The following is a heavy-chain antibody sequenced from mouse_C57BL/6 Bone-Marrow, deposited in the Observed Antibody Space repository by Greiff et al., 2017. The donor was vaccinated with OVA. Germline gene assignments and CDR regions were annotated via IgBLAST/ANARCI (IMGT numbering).Heavy chain of an antibody. Sequence: EVKLQESGAELVRPGASVKLSCTASGFNIKDDYMHWVKQRPEQGLEWIGWIDPENGDTEYASKFQGKATITADTSSNTAYLQLSSLTSEDTAVYYCTPGGFDYWGQGTTLTVSP. J-gene: IGHJ2*01. CDR1: GFNIKDDY. CDR3: TPGGFDY. CDR2: IDPENGDT. V-gene: IGHV14-4*01.